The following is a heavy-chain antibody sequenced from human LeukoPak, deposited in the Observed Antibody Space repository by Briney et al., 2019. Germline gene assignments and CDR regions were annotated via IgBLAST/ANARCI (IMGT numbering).Heavy chain of an antibody. J-gene: IGHJ4*02. V-gene: IGHV1-2*02. CDR1: GYTFTAYY. CDR2: IDPNSGGT. D-gene: IGHD3/OR15-3a*01. Sequence: ASVKVSCKASGYTFTAYYIHWVRQAPGQGLEWMGWIDPNSGGTNYAQRFQGRVTMTRATSISTAYMELSRLRSDDTAVYCCARGGSMIFGVLNDWGQGARVTVSS. CDR3: ARGGSMIFGVLND.